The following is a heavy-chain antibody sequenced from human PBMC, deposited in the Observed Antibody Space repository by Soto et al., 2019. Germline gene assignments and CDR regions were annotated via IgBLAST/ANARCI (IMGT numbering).Heavy chain of an antibody. Sequence: GGSLRLSCAASGVTFNTYSMSWVRQAPGKGLEWVSSISGDSRYIYYTDSVKGRFTISRDNAKNSLYLQMNSLRAEDTAMYYCARVVPSTMVDYWGQGALVTVSS. CDR3: ARVVPSTMVDY. V-gene: IGHV3-21*01. J-gene: IGHJ4*02. CDR1: GVTFNTYS. CDR2: ISGDSRYI. D-gene: IGHD3-10*01.